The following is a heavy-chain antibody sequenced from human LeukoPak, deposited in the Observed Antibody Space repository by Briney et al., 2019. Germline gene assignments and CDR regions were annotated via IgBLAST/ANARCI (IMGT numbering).Heavy chain of an antibody. Sequence: GGSLRLSCAASGFTVSSNYMSWVRQAPGKGLEWVSVIYSGDSTYYADSVKGRFTISRDNSKNTLYLQMNSLRAEDTAVYYCAREEAGYYDILTGYYSHWGQGTLVTVPS. J-gene: IGHJ4*02. CDR1: GFTVSSNY. CDR3: AREEAGYYDILTGYYSH. V-gene: IGHV3-53*01. CDR2: IYSGDST. D-gene: IGHD3-9*01.